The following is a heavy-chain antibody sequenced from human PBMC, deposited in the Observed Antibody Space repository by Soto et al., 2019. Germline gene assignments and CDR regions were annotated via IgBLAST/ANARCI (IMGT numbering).Heavy chain of an antibody. D-gene: IGHD6-19*01. CDR3: AGGFSSGWYWYFDL. CDR2: IYYSGST. Sequence: SCIMKNKGKGLEWIGYIYYSGSTNYNPSLKRRVTISVDTSKNQFSLKLSSVTAADTAVYYCAGGFSSGWYWYFDLWGRGTLVTVSS. J-gene: IGHJ2*01. V-gene: IGHV4-59*01.